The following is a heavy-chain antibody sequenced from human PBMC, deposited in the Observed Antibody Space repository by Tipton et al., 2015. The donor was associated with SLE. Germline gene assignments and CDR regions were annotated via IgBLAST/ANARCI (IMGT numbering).Heavy chain of an antibody. CDR2: ISYTGST. D-gene: IGHD2-2*01. V-gene: IGHV4-39*07. CDR3: ATSPLTL. CDR1: GGSISSSYY. J-gene: IGHJ4*02. Sequence: TLSLTCTVSGGSISSSYYWGWIRQSPGKGLEWIGSISYTGSTYYNPSLKSRVTISVDMSKNQCSLKLTSVTAADTAVYYCATSPLTLWGQGTLVTVSS.